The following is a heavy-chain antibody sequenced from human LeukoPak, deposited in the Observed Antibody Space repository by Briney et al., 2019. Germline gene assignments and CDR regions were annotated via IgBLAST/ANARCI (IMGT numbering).Heavy chain of an antibody. J-gene: IGHJ6*03. D-gene: IGHD3-16*01. CDR3: ARGLGRRADYYYYMDV. CDR1: GDSVSSNSAA. V-gene: IGHV6-1*01. CDR2: TYYRSNWYN. Sequence: SQTLSLTCAISGDSVSSNSAAWNWIRQSPSRGLEWLGRTYYRSNWYNDYAVSVKSRITINPNTSKNQFCLQLNSVTPEDTAVYYCARGLGRRADYYYYMDVWGKGTTVTISS.